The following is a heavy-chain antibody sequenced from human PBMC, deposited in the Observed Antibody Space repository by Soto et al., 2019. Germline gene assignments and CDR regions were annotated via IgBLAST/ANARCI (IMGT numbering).Heavy chain of an antibody. CDR2: ISYDGSNK. V-gene: IGHV3-30*04. CDR1: GFTFSSYA. CDR3: ARGPNSAEYAFDI. Sequence: GGSLRLSCAASGFTFSSYAMHWVRQAPGKGLEWVAVISYDGSNKYYADSVKGRFTISRDNSKNTLYLQMNSLRAEDTAVYYCARGPNSAEYAFDIWGQGTMVTVSS. D-gene: IGHD3-10*01. J-gene: IGHJ3*02.